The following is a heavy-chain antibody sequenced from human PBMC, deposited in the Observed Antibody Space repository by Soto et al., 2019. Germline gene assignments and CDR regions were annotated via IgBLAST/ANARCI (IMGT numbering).Heavy chain of an antibody. J-gene: IGHJ4*02. Sequence: QVQLQQWGAGLLKPSETLSLTCAVYGGSFSGYYWRWIRQPPRKGLEWIGEIYYIGSTNYNPSLKSRVPISEDTSKNQCSLKMSSVTAADTAVYYCARVQYGDYGNTRDYWGQGTLVTVSS. CDR3: ARVQYGDYGNTRDY. CDR2: IYYIGST. CDR1: GGSFSGYY. D-gene: IGHD4-17*01. V-gene: IGHV4-34*02.